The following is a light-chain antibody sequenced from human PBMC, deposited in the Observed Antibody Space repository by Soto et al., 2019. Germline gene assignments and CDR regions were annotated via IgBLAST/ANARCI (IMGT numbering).Light chain of an antibody. CDR2: EVS. CDR3: MQGTHWPYT. J-gene: IGKJ2*01. Sequence: DVVMTQSPLSLPVTLGQPASISCTSSQRLVHSNGNTYLNWFQQRPGRSPRRLIYEVSNRDSGVPDRFSGSGSGTDFTLKISRVEAEDIGVYYCMQGTHWPYTFGQGTKLQIK. CDR1: QRLVHSNGNTY. V-gene: IGKV2-30*02.